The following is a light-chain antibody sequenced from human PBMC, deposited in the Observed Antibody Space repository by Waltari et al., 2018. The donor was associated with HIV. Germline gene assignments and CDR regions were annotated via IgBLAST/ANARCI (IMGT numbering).Light chain of an antibody. CDR3: QHYDSSVT. CDR2: GTS. CDR1: ESVSSSS. V-gene: IGKV3-20*01. J-gene: IGKJ5*01. Sequence: EIVLTQSPGTLSLSPGERVTLSCRASESVSSSSLVWYQQKPGQAPRLLLYGTSSRATGIPDRFSGSGSETDFTLTISRLDREDFAVYYCQHYDSSVTFGQGTRLEIK.